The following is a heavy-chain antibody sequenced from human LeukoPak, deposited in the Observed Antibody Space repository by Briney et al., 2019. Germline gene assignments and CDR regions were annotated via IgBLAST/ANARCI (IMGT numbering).Heavy chain of an antibody. V-gene: IGHV3-23*01. CDR3: AKSGYSNFFDY. D-gene: IGHD4-11*01. Sequence: GGSLRLSCAASGFTFSSYAMNWARQAPGKGLEWVSTVSGSGGSTYYAGSVKGRFTISRDNSKSTLYLQMNSLRAEDTAVYYCAKSGYSNFFDYWGQGTLVTVSS. CDR1: GFTFSSYA. J-gene: IGHJ4*02. CDR2: VSGSGGST.